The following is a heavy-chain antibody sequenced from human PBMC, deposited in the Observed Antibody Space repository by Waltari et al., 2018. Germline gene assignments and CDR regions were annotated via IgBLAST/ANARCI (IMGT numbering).Heavy chain of an antibody. CDR1: GGSFSGYY. CDR2: INHSGST. J-gene: IGHJ4*02. Sequence: QVQLQPWGAGLLKPSETLSLTCPVYGGSFSGYYWSWIRQPPWKGLEWIGEINHSGSTNYNPSLKSRVTISVDTSKNQFSLKLSSVTAADTAVYYCARGPGYDYVWGSYRYTRIDYWGQGTLVTVSS. CDR3: ARGPGYDYVWGSYRYTRIDY. V-gene: IGHV4-34*01. D-gene: IGHD3-16*02.